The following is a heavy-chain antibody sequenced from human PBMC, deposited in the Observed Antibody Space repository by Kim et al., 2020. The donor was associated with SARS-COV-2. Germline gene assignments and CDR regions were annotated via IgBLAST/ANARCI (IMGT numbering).Heavy chain of an antibody. Sequence: SETLSLTCAVYGGSFSGYYWSWIRQPPGKGLEWIGEINHSGSTNYNPSLKSRVTISVDTSKNQFSLKLSSVTAADTAVYYCARGLAKYSSSWYHGRWFDPWGQGTLVTVSS. CDR1: GGSFSGYY. J-gene: IGHJ5*02. CDR2: INHSGST. V-gene: IGHV4-34*01. CDR3: ARGLAKYSSSWYHGRWFDP. D-gene: IGHD6-13*01.